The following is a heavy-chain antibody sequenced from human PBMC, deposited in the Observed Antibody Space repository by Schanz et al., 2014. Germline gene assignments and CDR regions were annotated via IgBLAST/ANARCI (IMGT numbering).Heavy chain of an antibody. J-gene: IGHJ4*02. CDR3: ARGTDWNLHY. Sequence: QLVGSGGGLIQPGGSLRLSCAASGLTFSTYAMSWVRQAPGKGLEWVSSISHSGGSKYYADSVKGRFTISRDNAKNTLYLQMNSLRAEDTAVYYCARGTDWNLHYWGQGALVTVSS. D-gene: IGHD1-1*01. CDR2: ISHSGGSK. V-gene: IGHV3-23*04. CDR1: GLTFSTYA.